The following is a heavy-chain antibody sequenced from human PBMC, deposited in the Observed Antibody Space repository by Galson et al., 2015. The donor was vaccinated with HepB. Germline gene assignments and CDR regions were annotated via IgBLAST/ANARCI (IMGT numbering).Heavy chain of an antibody. J-gene: IGHJ2*01. CDR1: GFSLSTTEMR. CDR2: IDWDDDK. V-gene: IGHV2-70*04. CDR3: ARSGYSSGWYPSYFDL. Sequence: PALVKPTQTLTLTCTFSGFSLSTTEMRVSWIRQPPGKALEWLARIDWDDDKFYSTSLKTRLTISKDTSKNQVVLTMTNMDPVDTATYYCARSGYSSGWYPSYFDLWGRGTLITGSS. D-gene: IGHD6-19*01.